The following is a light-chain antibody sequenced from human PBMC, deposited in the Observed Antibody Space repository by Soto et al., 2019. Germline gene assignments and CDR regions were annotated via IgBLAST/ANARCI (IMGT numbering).Light chain of an antibody. V-gene: IGKV1-12*01. CDR2: AAS. Sequence: DIQMTQSPSSVSASVGERVTITCRASQDISSWLAWYQQKPGKAPNLLIYAASSLQSGVPSRFSGSGSETDFTLTINSLQPEDIATYYCQQTNSFPRTFGQGTKVEVK. CDR3: QQTNSFPRT. CDR1: QDISSW. J-gene: IGKJ1*01.